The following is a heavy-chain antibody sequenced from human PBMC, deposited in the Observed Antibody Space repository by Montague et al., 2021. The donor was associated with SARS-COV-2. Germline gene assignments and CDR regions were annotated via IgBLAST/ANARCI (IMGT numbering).Heavy chain of an antibody. CDR2: IDWDEDQ. D-gene: IGHD4-17*01. CDR3: ARSYGDYRDSYFDY. V-gene: IGHV2-70*01. J-gene: IGHJ4*02. CDR1: GFSLNTSGMC. Sequence: PALVKPTQTLTLTCAFSGFSLNTSGMCVSWIRQPPGKALEWLALIDWDEDQYYSTSLKTRLTISKDTSKNQVVPTMTNMDPIDTATYYCARSYGDYRDSYFDYWGQGTLVTASS.